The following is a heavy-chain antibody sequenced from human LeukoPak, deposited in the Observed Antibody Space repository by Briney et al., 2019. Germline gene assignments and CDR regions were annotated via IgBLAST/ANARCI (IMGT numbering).Heavy chain of an antibody. J-gene: IGHJ4*02. V-gene: IGHV3-30*04. Sequence: LPGGSLRLSCAPSGFTFSGSAMHWARQASGKGREWAAFVRYDGSNTYYADSVKGRFTISKDNSKNTLYLQMNSLSGDDTSMYFCARAYGGLIDYWGQGTLVTVSS. D-gene: IGHD3-16*01. CDR2: VRYDGSNT. CDR3: ARAYGGLIDY. CDR1: GFTFSGSA.